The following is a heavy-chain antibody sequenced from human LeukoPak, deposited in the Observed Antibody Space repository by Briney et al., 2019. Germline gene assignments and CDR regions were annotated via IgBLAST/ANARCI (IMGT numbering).Heavy chain of an antibody. V-gene: IGHV4-30-2*01. J-gene: IGHJ4*02. Sequence: SETLSLTCTVSGGSISSGGYYWSWIRQPPGKGLKWIGYIYHSGSTYYNPSLKSRVTISVDRSKNQFSLKLSSVTAADTAVYYCARTPTSSIAARSPQYYFDYWGQGTLVTVSS. CDR2: IYHSGST. D-gene: IGHD6-6*01. CDR3: ARTPTSSIAARSPQYYFDY. CDR1: GGSISSGGYY.